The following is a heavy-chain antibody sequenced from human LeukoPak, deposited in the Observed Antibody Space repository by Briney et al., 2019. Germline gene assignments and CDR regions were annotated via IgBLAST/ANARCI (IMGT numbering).Heavy chain of an antibody. CDR2: ISSSGSTI. V-gene: IGHV3-48*03. Sequence: PGGSLRLSCAASGLTFSSYEMTWVRQAPGKGLEWVSYISSSGSTIYYPDSVKGRFTISRDNAKNSLYPQMNSLRAEDTAVYYCATFTSSRSNSYYFDYWGQGTLVTVSS. D-gene: IGHD2/OR15-2a*01. CDR3: ATFTSSRSNSYYFDY. J-gene: IGHJ4*02. CDR1: GLTFSSYE.